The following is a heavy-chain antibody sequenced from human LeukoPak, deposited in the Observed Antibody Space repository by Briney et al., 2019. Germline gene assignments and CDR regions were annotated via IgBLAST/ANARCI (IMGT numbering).Heavy chain of an antibody. J-gene: IGHJ5*02. V-gene: IGHV4-39*01. D-gene: IGHD3-3*01. CDR1: GGSISSSSYY. CDR2: IYYSGST. CDR3: ARHSIFGVVSQFDP. Sequence: TSETLSLTCTVSGGSISSSSYYWGWIRQPPGKGLEWIGSIYYSGSTYYNPSLKSRVTISVDTSKNQFSLKLSSVTAADTAVYYCARHSIFGVVSQFDPWGQGTLVTVSS.